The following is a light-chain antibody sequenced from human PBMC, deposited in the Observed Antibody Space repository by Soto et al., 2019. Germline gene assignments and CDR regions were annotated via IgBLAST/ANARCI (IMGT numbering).Light chain of an antibody. CDR2: LEGSGSY. CDR1: SGHSSYI. V-gene: IGLV4-60*02. J-gene: IGLJ1*01. Sequence: QPVLTQSSSASASLGSSVKLTCTLSSGHSSYIIAWHQQQPGKAPRYLMKLEGSGSYNKGSGVPDRFSGSSSGADRYLTIANLQFEDDADYYCETWDSNTHVFGTGTKLTVL. CDR3: ETWDSNTHV.